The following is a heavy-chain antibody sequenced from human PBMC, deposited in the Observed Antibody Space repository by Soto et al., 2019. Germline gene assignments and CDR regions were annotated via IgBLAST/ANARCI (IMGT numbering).Heavy chain of an antibody. D-gene: IGHD2-15*01. V-gene: IGHV1-3*01. CDR3: ARGVAFLDY. CDR2: IHAGNGNT. Sequence: ASVKVSCKASGYTFSSYAIHWVRQAPGQGLEWMGWIHAGNGNTKYSQSFQGRVTISRDTSATTTYMELNSLRSEDTAVYYCARGVAFLDYWGQGTLVTVSS. J-gene: IGHJ4*02. CDR1: GYTFSSYA.